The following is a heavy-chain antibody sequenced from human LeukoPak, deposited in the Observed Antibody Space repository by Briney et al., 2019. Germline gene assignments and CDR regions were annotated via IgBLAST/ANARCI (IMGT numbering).Heavy chain of an antibody. CDR1: GGSISDYY. V-gene: IGHV4-59*13. D-gene: IGHD1-26*01. CDR2: MSYNDGA. J-gene: IGHJ3*02. CDR3: ARFLRGATNALEI. Sequence: PSETLPLTCTISGGSISDYYWSWIRQPPGKGLEWVAYMSYNDGATYNPSLKSRVTMSLDTSRNQFSLKLISVTAADTAVYYCARFLRGATNALEIWGQGTMVTVSS.